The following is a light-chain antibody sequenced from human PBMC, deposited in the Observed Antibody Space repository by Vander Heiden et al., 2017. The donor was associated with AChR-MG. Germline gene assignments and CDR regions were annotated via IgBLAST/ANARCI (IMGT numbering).Light chain of an antibody. Sequence: IMMTRPPLSLSVTPGQPSSISSKSSQSLLNRDGKTYLDWYLQKPGQSPQLLIYEVSNRFSGVPDRFSGSGSGTDFTLKISRVEAEDVGVYYCKQSIQLPFTFGHGTKVDIK. CDR3: KQSIQLPFT. CDR2: EVS. CDR1: QSLLNRDGKTY. J-gene: IGKJ3*01. V-gene: IGKV2D-29*02.